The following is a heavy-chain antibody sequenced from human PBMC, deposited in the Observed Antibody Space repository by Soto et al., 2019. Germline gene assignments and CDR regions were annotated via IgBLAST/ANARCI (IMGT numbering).Heavy chain of an antibody. Sequence: QVQLVQSGAEVKKPGSSVKVSCKASGGTFSSYAISWVRQAPGQGLEWMGGIIPIFGTANYAQKFQGRVTITADASTRTADLELSSLRSEDTAVYYCARGGYCGGDCYTFDYWGQGTLVTVSS. J-gene: IGHJ4*02. CDR3: ARGGYCGGDCYTFDY. CDR2: IIPIFGTA. CDR1: GGTFSSYA. D-gene: IGHD2-21*02. V-gene: IGHV1-69*12.